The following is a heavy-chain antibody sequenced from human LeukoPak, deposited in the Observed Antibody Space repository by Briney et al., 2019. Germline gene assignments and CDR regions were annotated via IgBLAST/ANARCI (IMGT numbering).Heavy chain of an antibody. CDR2: ISNGDGTT. V-gene: IGHV3-23*01. Sequence: GGSLSLSCAVSGFTFSTYAMTWVRQAPGKGLEWVSSISNGDGTTYYTDSVKGRFTISRNNSKNTLYLQMNSLRAEDTAVYYCAKGSGGWYQFFDHWGQGTLVTVSS. J-gene: IGHJ5*02. CDR3: AKGSGGWYQFFDH. D-gene: IGHD6-19*01. CDR1: GFTFSTYA.